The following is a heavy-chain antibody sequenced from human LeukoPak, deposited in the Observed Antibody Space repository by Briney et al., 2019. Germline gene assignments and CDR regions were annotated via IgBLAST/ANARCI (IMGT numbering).Heavy chain of an antibody. J-gene: IGHJ4*02. D-gene: IGHD3-16*01. V-gene: IGHV3-33*08. Sequence: GRSLRLSCAASGFSFSTFGMHWARRAPGKGLEWVAVIWNDGSKKFYAESVRGRFTISRDNSQNTLYLQMNRLRAEDTAVYYCGRDSLGGDYWGQGTLVTVSS. CDR3: GRDSLGGDY. CDR2: IWNDGSKK. CDR1: GFSFSTFG.